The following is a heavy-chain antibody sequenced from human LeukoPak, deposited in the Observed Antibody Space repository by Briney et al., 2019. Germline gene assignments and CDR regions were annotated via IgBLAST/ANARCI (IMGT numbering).Heavy chain of an antibody. CDR3: VRWYGGSGLENYYYYMDV. Sequence: ASVTVSCTASGYTFTSYYMHWVRQAPGQGLEWMGIINPSGGSTSYAQKFQGRVTMTRDMSTSTVYMELSSLRSEDTAVYYCVRWYGGSGLENYYYYMDVWGKGTTVTISS. V-gene: IGHV1-46*01. J-gene: IGHJ6*03. CDR2: INPSGGST. D-gene: IGHD3-10*01. CDR1: GYTFTSYY.